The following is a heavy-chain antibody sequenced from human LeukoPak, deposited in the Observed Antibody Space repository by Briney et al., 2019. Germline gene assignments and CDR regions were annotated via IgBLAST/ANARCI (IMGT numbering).Heavy chain of an antibody. J-gene: IGHJ4*02. CDR3: AKDLGGRAVDVGPSFDY. D-gene: IGHD4-23*01. V-gene: IGHV3-23*01. CDR2: ISGSGGST. Sequence: GGSLRLSCAASGFTFSSYAMSWVRQAPGEGLEWVSAISGSGGSTYYADSVKGRFTISRDNSKNTLYLQMNSLRAEDTAVYYCAKDLGGRAVDVGPSFDYWGQGTLVTVSS. CDR1: GFTFSSYA.